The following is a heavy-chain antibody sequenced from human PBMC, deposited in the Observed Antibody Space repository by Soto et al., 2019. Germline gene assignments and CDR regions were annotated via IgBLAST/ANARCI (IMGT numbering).Heavy chain of an antibody. Sequence: GGSLRLSCAASGFTFSDYYMSWIRQAPGKGLEWVSYISSSGSTIYYADSVKGRFTISRDNAKNSLYLQMNSLRAEDTAVYYCARAPDSSYCGGDCYPYAFDIWGQGXMVTVSS. CDR2: ISSSGSTI. V-gene: IGHV3-11*01. CDR1: GFTFSDYY. D-gene: IGHD2-21*02. J-gene: IGHJ3*02. CDR3: ARAPDSSYCGGDCYPYAFDI.